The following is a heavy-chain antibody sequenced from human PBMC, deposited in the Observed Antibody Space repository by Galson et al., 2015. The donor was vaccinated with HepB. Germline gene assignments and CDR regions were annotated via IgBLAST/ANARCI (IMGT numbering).Heavy chain of an antibody. D-gene: IGHD6-6*01. J-gene: IGHJ3*02. V-gene: IGHV1-18*01. CDR3: ARDTEYSSPLGAFDI. CDR2: ISAYNGNT. Sequence: SVKASCKASGYTFTSYGISWVRQAPGQGLEWMGWISAYNGNTNYAQKLQGRVTMTTDTSTSTAYMELRSLRSDDTAVYYCARDTEYSSPLGAFDIWGQGTMVTVSS. CDR1: GYTFTSYG.